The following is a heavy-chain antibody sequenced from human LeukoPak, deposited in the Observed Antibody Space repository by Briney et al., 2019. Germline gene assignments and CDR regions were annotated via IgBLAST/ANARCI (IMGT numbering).Heavy chain of an antibody. Sequence: SETLSLTCADSGYSISSGYYWGWIRQPPGKGLEWIGSIYHSGSTYYNPSLKSRVTISVDTSKNQFSLKLSSVTAADTAVYYCARDQRRWPTDHYYYYMDVWGKGTTVTVSS. V-gene: IGHV4-38-2*02. J-gene: IGHJ6*03. CDR1: GYSISSGYY. CDR3: ARDQRRWPTDHYYYYMDV. CDR2: IYHSGST. D-gene: IGHD4-23*01.